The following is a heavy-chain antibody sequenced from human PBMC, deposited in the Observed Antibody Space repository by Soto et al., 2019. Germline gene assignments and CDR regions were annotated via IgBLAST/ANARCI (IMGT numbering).Heavy chain of an antibody. Sequence: QVQLQESGPGLVKPSETLSLTCNVSGASITSHYWTWIRQSPGKGLEWIGYMFYGGTANYNPSLRGRVTISLETSQNQFSLKLSSVTAEDTSVYYCARNRGYYVTDYWGQGTLVTVSS. V-gene: IGHV4-59*08. CDR3: ARNRGYYVTDY. CDR2: MFYGGTA. J-gene: IGHJ4*02. D-gene: IGHD1-26*01. CDR1: GASITSHY.